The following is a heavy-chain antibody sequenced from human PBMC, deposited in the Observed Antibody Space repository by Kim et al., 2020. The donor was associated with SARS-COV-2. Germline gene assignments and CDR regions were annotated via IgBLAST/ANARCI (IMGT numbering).Heavy chain of an antibody. CDR1: GFTVSSNY. Sequence: GGSLRLSCAASGFTVSSNYMSWVRQAPGKGLEWVSVIYSGGSTYYADSVKGRFTISRDNSKNTLYLQMNSLRAEDTAVYYCARDSKSGYYRDAFDIWGQGTMVTVSS. V-gene: IGHV3-53*01. D-gene: IGHD3-22*01. CDR3: ARDSKSGYYRDAFDI. CDR2: IYSGGST. J-gene: IGHJ3*02.